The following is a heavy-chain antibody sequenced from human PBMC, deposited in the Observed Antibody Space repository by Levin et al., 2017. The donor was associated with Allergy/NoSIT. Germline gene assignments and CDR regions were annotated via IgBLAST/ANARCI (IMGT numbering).Heavy chain of an antibody. CDR3: GKVWGPYDRTARYYYYSLDV. J-gene: IGHJ6*02. CDR2: MLHDGSKI. D-gene: IGHD3-22*01. CDR1: GFTFNSYG. V-gene: IGHV3-30*18. Sequence: GGSLRLSCAASGFTFNSYGMHWVRQAPGKGLEWVAFMLHDGSKIYYTDSVRGRFTVSRDNPKNTLFLQMNSLRPEDSAVYYCGKVWGPYDRTARYYYYSLDVWGQGTTVTVSS.